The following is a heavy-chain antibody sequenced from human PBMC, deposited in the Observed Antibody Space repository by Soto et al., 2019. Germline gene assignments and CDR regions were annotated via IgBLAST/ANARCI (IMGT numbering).Heavy chain of an antibody. CDR3: AKAMWQQLVLCDY. J-gene: IGHJ4*02. CDR2: ISGSGGST. D-gene: IGHD6-13*01. Sequence: PVGSLRLSCAASGFTFSSYAMSWVRQAPGKGLEWVSAISGSGGSTYYADSVKGRFTISRDNSKNTLYLQMNSLRAEDTAVYYCAKAMWQQLVLCDYWGQGTLVTVSS. CDR1: GFTFSSYA. V-gene: IGHV3-23*01.